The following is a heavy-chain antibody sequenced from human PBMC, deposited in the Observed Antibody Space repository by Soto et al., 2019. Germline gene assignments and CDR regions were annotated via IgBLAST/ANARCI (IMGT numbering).Heavy chain of an antibody. CDR2: IYYSGST. CDR3: ARHRARNWFDP. Sequence: KTSETLSLTCIVSGGSISSSSYYWGWIRQPPGKGLEWIGSIYYSGSTYYNPTLKRRVTISVDTSKNQFSLRQSSVTAADTAVFYCARHRARNWFDPSGKESLGAV. CDR1: GGSISSSSYY. J-gene: IGHJ5*01. V-gene: IGHV4-39*01.